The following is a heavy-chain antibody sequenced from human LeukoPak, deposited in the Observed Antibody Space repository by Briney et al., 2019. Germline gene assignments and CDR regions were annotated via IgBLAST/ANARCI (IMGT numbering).Heavy chain of an antibody. CDR2: ITRSSYI. CDR3: AREGCSSTSCARSYYFYMDV. V-gene: IGHV3-21*01. CDR1: GFTFSTFS. D-gene: IGHD2-2*01. Sequence: TGGSLRLSCAASGFTFSTFSMNWVRQAPGKGLEWVSSITRSSYIYYGGSVKGRFTISRDNAKNSLYLEMNSLTAEDTAVYYCAREGCSSTSCARSYYFYMDVWGKGTTVTVSS. J-gene: IGHJ6*03.